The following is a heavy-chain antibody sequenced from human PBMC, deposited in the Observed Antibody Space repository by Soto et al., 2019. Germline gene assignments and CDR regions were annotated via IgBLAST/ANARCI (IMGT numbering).Heavy chain of an antibody. Sequence: EVQLVESGGGLVQPGGSLRLSCASSGFTFSRYSMNWVRQAPGKGLEWVSYISAGSSSIYYADSVKGRFTISRDNAKNSLYLQMNSLRDEDTAVYYCARERAARTHLYYYYGMDVWGQGTTVTVSS. CDR2: ISAGSSSI. J-gene: IGHJ6*02. D-gene: IGHD6-6*01. V-gene: IGHV3-48*02. CDR3: ARERAARTHLYYYYGMDV. CDR1: GFTFSRYS.